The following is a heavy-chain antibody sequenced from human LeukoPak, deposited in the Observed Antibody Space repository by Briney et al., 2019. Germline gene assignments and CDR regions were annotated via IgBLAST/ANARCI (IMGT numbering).Heavy chain of an antibody. V-gene: IGHV3-30*02. CDR1: GFTFSSYG. D-gene: IGHD5-24*01. CDR2: IRYDGSNK. Sequence: GGSLRLSCGASGFTFSSYGMHWLRQSPGKGLEWVAFIRYDGSNKYYADSMKGRFTISRDNSKNSLYLQMNSLRTEDTAVYYCAKNQMRNWFGPWGQGTLVTVSS. J-gene: IGHJ5*02. CDR3: AKNQMRNWFGP.